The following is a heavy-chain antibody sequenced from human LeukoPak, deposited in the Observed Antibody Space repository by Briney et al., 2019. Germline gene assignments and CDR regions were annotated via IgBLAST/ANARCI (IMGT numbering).Heavy chain of an antibody. V-gene: IGHV3-48*01. CDR3: AREERTAQYYYYYYGMDV. D-gene: IGHD2-8*02. J-gene: IGHJ6*02. CDR2: ISSSSSTI. CDR1: GFTFSSYS. Sequence: GGSLRLSCAASGFTFSSYSMNWVRQAPGKGLEWVSYISSSSSTIYYADSVKGRFTISRDNAKNSLYLQMNSLRAEDTAVYYCAREERTAQYYYYYYGMDVWGQGTTVTVSS.